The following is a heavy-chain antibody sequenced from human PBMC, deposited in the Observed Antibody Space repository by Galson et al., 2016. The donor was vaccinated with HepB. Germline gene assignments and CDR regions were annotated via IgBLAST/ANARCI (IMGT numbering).Heavy chain of an antibody. Sequence: SLRLSCAASGFTFSSCAMSWVRQAPGKGLEWVAGVSVSGSSTYYADSVRGRFTISRDNSKNTVYLQMDSLRGDDTALYFCAKGLKFYGVLTGDAFDVWGQGTVVAVSA. CDR2: VSVSGSST. CDR1: GFTFSSCA. CDR3: AKGLKFYGVLTGDAFDV. J-gene: IGHJ3*01. V-gene: IGHV3-23*01. D-gene: IGHD3-9*01.